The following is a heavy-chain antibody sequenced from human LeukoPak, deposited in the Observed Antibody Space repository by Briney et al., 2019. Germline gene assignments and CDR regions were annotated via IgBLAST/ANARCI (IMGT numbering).Heavy chain of an antibody. J-gene: IGHJ4*02. V-gene: IGHV1-69*01. CDR3: GRAGYDFVWGGYRDTGGDQ. Sequence: RSSVKVSCKASGGTLSSYAISWVRQAPGQGLEWMGGINPIFGTTNYGQKFQDRLTITADESTGTAHMELSSLRSEDTAVYYCGRAGYDFVWGGYRDTGGDQWGQGTLVIVSS. CDR2: INPIFGTT. D-gene: IGHD3-16*02. CDR1: GGTLSSYA.